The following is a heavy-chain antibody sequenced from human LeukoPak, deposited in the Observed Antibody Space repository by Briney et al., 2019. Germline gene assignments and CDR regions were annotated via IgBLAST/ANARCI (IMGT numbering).Heavy chain of an antibody. V-gene: IGHV3-23*01. CDR1: GFTFSSYG. J-gene: IGHJ4*02. Sequence: PGGSLRLSCAASGFTFSSYGMSWVRQAPGKGLEWVSAISGSGGSTYYADSVKGRFTISRDNSKNTLYLQMNSLRAEDTAVYYCAKGRDYYDSSGYFDYWGQGTLVTVSS. CDR2: ISGSGGST. D-gene: IGHD3-22*01. CDR3: AKGRDYYDSSGYFDY.